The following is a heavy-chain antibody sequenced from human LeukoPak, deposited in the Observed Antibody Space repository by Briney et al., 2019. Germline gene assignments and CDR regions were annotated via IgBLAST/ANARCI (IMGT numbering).Heavy chain of an antibody. Sequence: ASVKVSCKASGYTFTSYGISWVRQAPGQGLEWVGWISPYNGDTNYAQKLQGRVTMTTDTSTSTAYMELRSLTSDDTAVYTCARGKHSSNWDEDFDYWGQGTLVTVSS. CDR2: ISPYNGDT. D-gene: IGHD6-13*01. CDR3: ARGKHSSNWDEDFDY. CDR1: GYTFTSYG. J-gene: IGHJ4*02. V-gene: IGHV1-18*01.